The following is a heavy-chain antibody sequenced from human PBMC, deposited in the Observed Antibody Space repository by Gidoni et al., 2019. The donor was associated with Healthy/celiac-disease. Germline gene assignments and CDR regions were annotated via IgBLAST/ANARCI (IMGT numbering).Heavy chain of an antibody. CDR3: ARGEYCSGGSCLDY. V-gene: IGHV4-34*01. CDR2: INHSGST. Sequence: QVQLQQWGAGRLKPSETLSLTCAVYGGSFSGYYWSWIRQPPGKVLEWIGEINHSGSTNYNPSLKSRVTISVDTSKNQFSLKLSSVTAADTAVYYCARGEYCSGGSCLDYWGQGTLVTVSS. D-gene: IGHD2-15*01. J-gene: IGHJ4*02. CDR1: GGSFSGYY.